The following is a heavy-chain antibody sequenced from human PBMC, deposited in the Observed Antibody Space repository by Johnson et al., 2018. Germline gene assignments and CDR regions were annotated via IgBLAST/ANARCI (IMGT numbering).Heavy chain of an antibody. CDR3: AKEMGWYLGYFYYYMDV. Sequence: QVQLVQSVGGVVQPGRSLRLSCAASGFAFNTYGIHWVRQAPGKGLEWVAVISYDGSNTYYADSLKGRFTISRDNSKNMLYLEMNSLRADDTAVYYCAKEMGWYLGYFYYYMDVCGKGTTVTVAS. J-gene: IGHJ6*03. CDR2: ISYDGSNT. CDR1: GFAFNTYG. D-gene: IGHD6-19*01. V-gene: IGHV3-30*18.